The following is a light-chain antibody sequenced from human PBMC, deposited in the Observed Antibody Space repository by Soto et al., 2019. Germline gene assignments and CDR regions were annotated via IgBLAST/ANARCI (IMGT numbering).Light chain of an antibody. CDR2: AAS. V-gene: IGKV1-39*01. CDR3: QQSYTTPRT. J-gene: IGKJ1*01. CDR1: QSISSY. Sequence: DIEMTQSPSSLSASVGDRVTITCRASQSISSYLNWYQQKPGNVPNLLIYAASTLQSGVPSRFSAYGSETDFTLTISNLQAEDFATYYCQQSYTTPRTFGQGTKVEVK.